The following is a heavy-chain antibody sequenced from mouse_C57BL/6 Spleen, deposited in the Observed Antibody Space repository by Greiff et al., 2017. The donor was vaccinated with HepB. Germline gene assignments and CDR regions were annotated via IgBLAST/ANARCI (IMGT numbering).Heavy chain of an antibody. V-gene: IGHV5-17*01. D-gene: IGHD2-5*01. Sequence: EVMLVESGGGLVKPGGSLKLSCAASGFTFSDYGMHWVRQAPEKGLEWVAYISSGSSTIYDADTVKGRFTISRDNAKNTLFLQMTSLRSEDTAMYYCARPGYSNYVEYWYFDVWGTGTTVTVSS. CDR1: GFTFSDYG. CDR3: ARPGYSNYVEYWYFDV. CDR2: ISSGSSTI. J-gene: IGHJ1*03.